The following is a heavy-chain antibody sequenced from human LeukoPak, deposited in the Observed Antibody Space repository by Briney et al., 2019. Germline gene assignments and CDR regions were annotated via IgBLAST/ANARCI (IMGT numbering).Heavy chain of an antibody. Sequence: SETLSLTCTVSGGSTSSYYWSWIRQPPGKGLEWIGYIYNSVNTNYNPSLKSRVTISVDTSKNQFSLKLSSVTAADTAVYYCARDIGGGETDYWGQGTLVTVSS. D-gene: IGHD1-26*01. CDR2: IYNSVNT. J-gene: IGHJ4*02. V-gene: IGHV4-4*08. CDR3: ARDIGGGETDY. CDR1: GGSTSSYY.